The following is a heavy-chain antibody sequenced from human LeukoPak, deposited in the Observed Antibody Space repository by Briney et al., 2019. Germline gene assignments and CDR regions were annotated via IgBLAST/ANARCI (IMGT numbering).Heavy chain of an antibody. D-gene: IGHD6-13*01. J-gene: IGHJ4*02. CDR3: ARGSAAAASTFDY. CDR1: GFTFSSYA. CDR2: ISYDGSNK. V-gene: IGHV3-30-3*01. Sequence: QPGGSLRLSCAASGFTFSSYAMPWVRQAPGKGLEWVAFISYDGSNKYYADSVKGRFTISRDNSKNTLYLQMNSLRAEDTAVYYCARGSAAAASTFDYWGQGTLVTVSS.